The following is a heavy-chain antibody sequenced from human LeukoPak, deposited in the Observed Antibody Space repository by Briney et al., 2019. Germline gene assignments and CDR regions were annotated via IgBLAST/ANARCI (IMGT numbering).Heavy chain of an antibody. V-gene: IGHV1-69*05. CDR1: GGTFSSYA. CDR3: AREEPSYSLGYRRRYYYMDV. Sequence: ASVKVSCKASGGTFSSYAISWVRQAPGQGLEWMGGIIPIFGTANYAQKFQGRVTITTDESTSTAYMELSSLRSEDTAVYYCAREEPSYSLGYRRRYYYMDVWGKGTTVTVSS. CDR2: IIPIFGTA. D-gene: IGHD5-18*01. J-gene: IGHJ6*03.